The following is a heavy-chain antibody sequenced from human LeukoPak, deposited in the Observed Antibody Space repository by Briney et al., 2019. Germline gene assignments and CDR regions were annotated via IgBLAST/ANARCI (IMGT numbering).Heavy chain of an antibody. V-gene: IGHV3-48*03. CDR2: ISSSGSTI. J-gene: IGHJ4*02. Sequence: GGYLSCYCAASGFTFSSYDMSWLRQAPGKGLEWVSYISSSGSTIYYADSVKGRITISRDNAKNSLYLQMNSLRAEDTAVYYCARTYPDYDFGSGYYRGAYYFDYWGQGTLVTVSS. CDR3: ARTYPDYDFGSGYYRGAYYFDY. CDR1: GFTFSSYD. D-gene: IGHD3-3*01.